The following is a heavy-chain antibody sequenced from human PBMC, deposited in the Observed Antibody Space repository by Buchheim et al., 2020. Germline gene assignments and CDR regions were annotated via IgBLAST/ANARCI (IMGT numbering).Heavy chain of an antibody. V-gene: IGHV3-30-3*01. Sequence: QVQLVESGGGVVQPGRSLRLSCAGPGFTFSSYALHWVRQAPGKGLEWVAVISYDGSNKYYADSVKGRFTISRDNSKNTLYLQMNSLRAEDTAVYYCARDGGPRMERDFWSGQGLLYGMDVWGQGTT. CDR3: ARDGGPRMERDFWSGQGLLYGMDV. CDR1: GFTFSSYA. D-gene: IGHD3-3*01. J-gene: IGHJ6*02. CDR2: ISYDGSNK.